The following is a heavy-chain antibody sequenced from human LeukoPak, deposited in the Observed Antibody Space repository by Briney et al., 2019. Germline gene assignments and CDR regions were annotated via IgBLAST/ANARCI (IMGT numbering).Heavy chain of an antibody. CDR3: AKVNNYDDY. CDR1: GFTFSTFG. J-gene: IGHJ4*02. CDR2: ISPDGNND. V-gene: IGHV3-30*18. D-gene: IGHD1/OR15-1a*01. Sequence: PGGSLRLSCAASGFTFSTFGIHWVRQAPGKGLEWVAAISPDGNNDYYTDSVKGVFTVSRDNSKNMIYLQMNSLRGEGAAVYYCAKVNNYDDYWGQGTLVTVSS.